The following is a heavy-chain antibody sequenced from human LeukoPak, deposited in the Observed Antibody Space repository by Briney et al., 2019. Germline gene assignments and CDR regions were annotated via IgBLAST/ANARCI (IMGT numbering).Heavy chain of an antibody. CDR2: IKDGGSTI. CDR1: GFTFSDWY. V-gene: IGHV3-11*01. J-gene: IGHJ6*02. Sequence: PGGSLRLSCAASGFTFSDWYISWIRQAPGKGLEWVSYIKDGGSTIYYADSVEGRFTISRDNAKNSVYLQMNSLRVEDTAVYYCARGHYGLDVWGQGTTVTVSS. CDR3: ARGHYGLDV.